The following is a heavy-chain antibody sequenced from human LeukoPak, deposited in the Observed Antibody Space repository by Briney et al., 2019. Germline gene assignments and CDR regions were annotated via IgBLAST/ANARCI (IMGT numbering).Heavy chain of an antibody. Sequence: PSETLSLTCTVSGGSISSSSYYWGWIRQPPGKGLEWIGSIYYSGSTYYNPSLKSRVTISVDTSKNQFSLKLSSVTAADTAVYYCARGGPAPRRYNWFDPWGQGTLVTVSS. J-gene: IGHJ5*02. CDR3: ARGGPAPRRYNWFDP. D-gene: IGHD1-14*01. CDR2: IYYSGST. CDR1: GGSISSSSYY. V-gene: IGHV4-39*07.